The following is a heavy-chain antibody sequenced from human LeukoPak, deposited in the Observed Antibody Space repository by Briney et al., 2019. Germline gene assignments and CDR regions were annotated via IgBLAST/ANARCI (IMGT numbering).Heavy chain of an antibody. J-gene: IGHJ4*02. D-gene: IGHD2-2*01. Sequence: ASVKVSCKASGYTFTSYYMHWVRQAPGRGLEWMGIINPSGGSTSYAQKFQGRVTMTRDTSTSTVYMELSSLRSEDTAVYYCARVGRYCSSTSCYEGIDYWGQGTLVTVSS. V-gene: IGHV1-46*01. CDR3: ARVGRYCSSTSCYEGIDY. CDR1: GYTFTSYY. CDR2: INPSGGST.